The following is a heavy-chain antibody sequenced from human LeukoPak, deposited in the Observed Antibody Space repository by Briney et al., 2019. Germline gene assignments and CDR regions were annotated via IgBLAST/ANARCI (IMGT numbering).Heavy chain of an antibody. CDR1: GGSISSSSYY. CDR2: IYYSGST. Sequence: PSETLSLTCTVSGGSISSSSYYWGWIRQPPGKGLEWIGSIYYSGSTYYNPSLKSRVTMSVDTSKSQFSLKLSSVTAADTAVYYCATIPQMTTVTTAGVPLDDLWGRGTLVTVSS. D-gene: IGHD4-17*01. CDR3: ATIPQMTTVTTAGVPLDDL. V-gene: IGHV4-39*01. J-gene: IGHJ2*01.